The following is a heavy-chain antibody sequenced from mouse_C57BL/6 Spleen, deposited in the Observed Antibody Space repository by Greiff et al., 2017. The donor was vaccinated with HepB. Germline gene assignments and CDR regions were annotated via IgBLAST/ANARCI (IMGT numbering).Heavy chain of an antibody. CDR2: INPNNGGT. J-gene: IGHJ3*01. CDR3: ARRGNDDRGWFAY. V-gene: IGHV1-18*01. D-gene: IGHD2-1*01. CDR1: GYTFTDYN. Sequence: EVQLQQSGPELVKPGASVKIPCKASGYTFTDYNMDWVKQSHGKSLEWIGDINPNNGGTIYNQKFKGKATLTVDTSSITAYMELRSLTSEDTAVYYCARRGNDDRGWFAYWGQGTLVTVSA.